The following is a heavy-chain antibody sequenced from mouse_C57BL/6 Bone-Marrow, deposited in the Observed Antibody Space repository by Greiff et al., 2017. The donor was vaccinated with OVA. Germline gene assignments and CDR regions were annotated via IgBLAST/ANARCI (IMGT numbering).Heavy chain of an antibody. CDR1: GFSLTSYG. CDR2: IWRGGST. D-gene: IGHD4-1*01. Sequence: VQRVESGPGLVQPSQSLSITCTVSGFSLTSYGVHWVRQSPGKGLEWLGVIWRGGSTDYNAAFMSRLSITKDNSKSQVFVKMNSLQADDTAIYYCAKMRLTGTFYWYFDVWGTGTTVTVSS. V-gene: IGHV2-5*01. J-gene: IGHJ1*03. CDR3: AKMRLTGTFYWYFDV.